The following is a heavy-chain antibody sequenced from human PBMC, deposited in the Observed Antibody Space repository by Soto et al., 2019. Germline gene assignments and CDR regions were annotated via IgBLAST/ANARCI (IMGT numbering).Heavy chain of an antibody. D-gene: IGHD5-12*01. Sequence: SETLSLTCTVSGGSISSYYWSWIRQPPGKGLEWIGYIYYSGSTNYNPSLKSRVTISVDTSKNQFSLKLSSVTAADTAVYYCARDRRDGYKDYWGQGTLVTVSS. CDR1: GGSISSYY. J-gene: IGHJ4*02. V-gene: IGHV4-59*01. CDR2: IYYSGST. CDR3: ARDRRDGYKDY.